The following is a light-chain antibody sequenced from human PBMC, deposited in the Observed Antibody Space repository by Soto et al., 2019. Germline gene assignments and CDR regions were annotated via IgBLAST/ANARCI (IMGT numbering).Light chain of an antibody. CDR1: QSLSSW. Sequence: DIQMTQSTSTLSASVGDRVTFTCRASQSLSSWLAWYQQKPGKAPKLLIYKASTLESGVPSRFSGSESGTEFTLTISSLHHDDFATYYCQQYNSYSQTFGQRTQVEIK. CDR3: QQYNSYSQT. CDR2: KAS. V-gene: IGKV1-5*03. J-gene: IGKJ1*01.